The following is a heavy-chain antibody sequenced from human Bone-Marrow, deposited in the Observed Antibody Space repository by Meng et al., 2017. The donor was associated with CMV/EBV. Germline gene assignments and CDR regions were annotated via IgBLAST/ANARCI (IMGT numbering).Heavy chain of an antibody. CDR1: GYSFTSYW. CDR3: ARPREPSSGVPYYYYGMDV. V-gene: IGHV5-51*01. Sequence: GGSLRLSCKGYGYSFTSYWIGWVRQMPGKGLEWMGIIYPGDSDTRYSPSFQGQVTISADKSISTAYLQWSSLKASDTAMYYCARPREPSSGVPYYYYGMDVWGQGTTVTVSS. J-gene: IGHJ6*02. CDR2: IYPGDSDT. D-gene: IGHD6-19*01.